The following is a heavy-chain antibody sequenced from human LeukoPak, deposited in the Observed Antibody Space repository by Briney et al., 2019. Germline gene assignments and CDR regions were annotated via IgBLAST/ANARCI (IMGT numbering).Heavy chain of an antibody. V-gene: IGHV3-7*04. J-gene: IGHJ6*02. CDR1: GFPFNTYW. D-gene: IGHD1-1*01. CDR3: ARLRTTGTTRAYYYSGMDV. CDR2: IKQAGDEK. Sequence: GGSLRLSCAASGFPFNTYWMTWVRQAPGKGLEWVANIKQAGDEKYYIDSVKGRCTISRDTAKNSLYLQIDSLRAEDTAGYYCARLRTTGTTRAYYYSGMDVWGQGTTVTVSS.